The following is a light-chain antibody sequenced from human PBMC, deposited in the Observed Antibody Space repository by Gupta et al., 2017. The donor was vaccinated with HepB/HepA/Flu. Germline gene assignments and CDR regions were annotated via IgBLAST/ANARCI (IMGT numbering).Light chain of an antibody. CDR1: QSVSSSY. J-gene: IGKJ2*04. Sequence: EIVLTQSPGTLSLSPGERATLSCRASQSVSSSYLAWYQQKPGQAPRLLIYGASSRATGIPDRFSGSGSGTXFTLTIXRLEPEDFAVYYCQQDGSSPCSFGXGTKLEIK. V-gene: IGKV3-20*01. CDR3: QQDGSSPCS. CDR2: GAS.